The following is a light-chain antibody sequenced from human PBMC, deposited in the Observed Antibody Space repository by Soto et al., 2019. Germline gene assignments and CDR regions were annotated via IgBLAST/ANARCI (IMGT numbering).Light chain of an antibody. CDR1: QSVGSY. Sequence: IVMTQSPATLSFSPGERATLSCRASQSVGSYLAWYQQKPGLAPRLLIYDASNRATGIPARFSGSGSGTDFTLTISSLEPEDFAVYYCQHRSIWPVSFGQGTRLEI. V-gene: IGKV3-11*01. CDR3: QHRSIWPVS. CDR2: DAS. J-gene: IGKJ5*01.